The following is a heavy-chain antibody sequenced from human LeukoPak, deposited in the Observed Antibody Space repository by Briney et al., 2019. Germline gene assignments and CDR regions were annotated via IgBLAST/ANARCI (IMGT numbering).Heavy chain of an antibody. D-gene: IGHD3-3*01. Sequence: GASVKVSCKASGYTFTSYDINWARQATGQGLEWMGWMNPNSGNTGYAQKFQGRVTITRNTSISTAYMELSSLRSEDTAVYYCARGLQEIFGGIGYWGQGTLVTVSS. V-gene: IGHV1-8*03. J-gene: IGHJ4*02. CDR2: MNPNSGNT. CDR1: GYTFTSYD. CDR3: ARGLQEIFGGIGY.